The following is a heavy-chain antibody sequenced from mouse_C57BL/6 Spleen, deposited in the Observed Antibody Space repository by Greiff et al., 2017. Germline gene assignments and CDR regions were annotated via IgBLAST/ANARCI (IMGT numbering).Heavy chain of an antibody. D-gene: IGHD1-1*01. CDR1: GFTFTDYY. CDR2: IRNKANGYTT. J-gene: IGHJ2*01. CDR3: ARSLISAPL. V-gene: IGHV7-3*01. Sequence: EVKLVESGGGLVQPGGSLSLSCAASGFTFTDYYMSWVRQPPGKALEWLGFIRNKANGYTTEYSASVKGRFTISRDNSQSILYLQMNALRAEDSATYYCARSLISAPLWGQGTTLTVSS.